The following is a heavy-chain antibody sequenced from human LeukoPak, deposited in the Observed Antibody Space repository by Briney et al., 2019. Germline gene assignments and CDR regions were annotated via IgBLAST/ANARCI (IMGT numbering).Heavy chain of an antibody. CDR2: ISTSSSYI. Sequence: GGSLRLSCAASGFTFSSNSMNWVRQAPGKGLEWVSSISTSSSYIDYADSVKGRFTISRDNAKNSLYLQMNSLRAEDTAVYYCARADRLGAALLASFDYWGQGTLVTVSS. V-gene: IGHV3-21*01. J-gene: IGHJ4*02. CDR1: GFTFSSNS. CDR3: ARADRLGAALLASFDY. D-gene: IGHD3-16*01.